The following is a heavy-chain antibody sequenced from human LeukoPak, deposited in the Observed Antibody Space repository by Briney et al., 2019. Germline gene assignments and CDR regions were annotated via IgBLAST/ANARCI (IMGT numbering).Heavy chain of an antibody. D-gene: IGHD2-15*01. CDR2: IYSGDIT. V-gene: IGHV3-53*01. CDR3: ARGRGGGSCDS. J-gene: IGHJ5*01. CDR1: GFTVNNNY. Sequence: GGSLRLSCAASGFTVNNNYMSWVRQAPGKGLEWVSIIYSGDITYYADSVKGRFTISRDNAKNTLYLQMNSLRAEDTAVYYCARGRGGGSCDSWGQGTLVTVSS.